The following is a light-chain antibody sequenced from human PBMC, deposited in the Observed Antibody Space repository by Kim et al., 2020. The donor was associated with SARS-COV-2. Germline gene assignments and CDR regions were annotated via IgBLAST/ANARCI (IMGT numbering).Light chain of an antibody. V-gene: IGLV2-14*03. J-gene: IGLJ3*02. CDR2: DVN. CDR1: SSNIGSYNY. CDR3: SSFTTRSTLV. Sequence: GQSISIYCTGTSSNIGSYNYVSWHQQHPGKAPKLMIYDVNKRPSGISSRFSGSKSGSTASLTISGLQAEDEADYYCSSFTTRSTLVFGGGTKVTVL.